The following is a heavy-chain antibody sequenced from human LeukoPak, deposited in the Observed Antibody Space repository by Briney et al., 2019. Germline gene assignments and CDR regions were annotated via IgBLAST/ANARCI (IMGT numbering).Heavy chain of an antibody. CDR3: ARGLYGSPGDN. CDR1: GFTFSNFW. Sequence: GGSLRLSCGASGFTFSNFWMHWVRQVPGKGLVWVLRINSDGSSTSYADSVKGRFTISRDNAKNTLYLQMNSLRAEDTAVYYCARGLYGSPGDNWGQGTLVSVSS. J-gene: IGHJ4*02. CDR2: INSDGSST. D-gene: IGHD1-26*01. V-gene: IGHV3-74*01.